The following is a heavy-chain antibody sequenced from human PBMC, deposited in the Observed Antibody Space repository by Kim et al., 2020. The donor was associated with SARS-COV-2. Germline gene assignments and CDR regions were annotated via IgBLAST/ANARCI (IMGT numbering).Heavy chain of an antibody. CDR2: IIPILGTA. J-gene: IGHJ6*02. D-gene: IGHD2-21*01. Sequence: SVKVSCKTSGGTFNRRAISWVRQAPGQGLEWMGGIIPILGTAKYAQKFQGRVTITADESTSTAYLDVKSLRSDDTAVYYCVRELSQSHGVVRPAYFYGLDVWGRGTTVRVSS. CDR3: VRELSQSHGVVRPAYFYGLDV. V-gene: IGHV1-69*13. CDR1: GGTFNRRA.